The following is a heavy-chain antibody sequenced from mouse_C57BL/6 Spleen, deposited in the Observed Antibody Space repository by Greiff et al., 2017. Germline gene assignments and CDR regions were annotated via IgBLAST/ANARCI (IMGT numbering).Heavy chain of an antibody. CDR3: ARNYHEGYYAMDY. Sequence: VKLQESGPGLVQPSPSLSITCTVSGFSLTSYGVHWVRQSPGKGLEWLGVIWSGGSTDYNAAFISRLSISKDNSKSQVFFKMNSLQADDTAIYYCARNYHEGYYAMDYWGQGTSVTVSS. CDR2: IWSGGST. CDR1: GFSLTSYG. V-gene: IGHV2-2*01. J-gene: IGHJ4*01.